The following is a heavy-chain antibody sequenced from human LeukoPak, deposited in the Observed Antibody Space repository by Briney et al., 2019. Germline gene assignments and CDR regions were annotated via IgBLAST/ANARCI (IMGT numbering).Heavy chain of an antibody. CDR2: VSPDGGVK. V-gene: IGHV3-7*05. Sequence: GGSLRLSCAASGFHFPSSWMRWVRQAPGKGLEWVGHVSPDGGVKAYVDSVRGRFAVSRDNTENSLFLQINSLRAEDTAVYYCAKDLGWLQFDYWGQGNLVTVSS. D-gene: IGHD5-24*01. CDR3: AKDLGWLQFDY. J-gene: IGHJ4*02. CDR1: GFHFPSSW.